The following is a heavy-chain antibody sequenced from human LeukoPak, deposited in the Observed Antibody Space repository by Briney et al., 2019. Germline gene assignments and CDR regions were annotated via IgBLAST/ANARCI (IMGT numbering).Heavy chain of an antibody. CDR1: GFIFSDSA. V-gene: IGHV3-73*01. J-gene: IGHJ4*02. D-gene: IGHD4/OR15-4a*01. CDR3: TSQNPDYGVIY. Sequence: GGSLRLSCAASGFIFSDSAFHWVRQASGKGLEWVGRIRSKANNYATAYAASVTGRFTLSRDDSRNTTYLQITGLTTEDRAVYYCTSQNPDYGVIYRGQGTLVTVSS. CDR2: IRSKANNYAT.